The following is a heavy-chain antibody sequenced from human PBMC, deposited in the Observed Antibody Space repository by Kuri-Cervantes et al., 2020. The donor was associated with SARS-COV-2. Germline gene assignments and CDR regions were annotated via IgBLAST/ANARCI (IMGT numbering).Heavy chain of an antibody. CDR2: IYYSGST. CDR1: GGSISSSSYY. CDR3: ASGTYYYDSSGSVAFDI. D-gene: IGHD3-22*01. J-gene: IGHJ3*02. Sequence: SETLSLTCTVSGGSISSSSYYWGWIRQPPGKGLEWIGSIYYSGSTYYNPSLKSRVTISVDTSKNQFSLKLSSVTAADTAVYYCASGTYYYDSSGSVAFDIWAKGQWSPSPQ. V-gene: IGHV4-39*01.